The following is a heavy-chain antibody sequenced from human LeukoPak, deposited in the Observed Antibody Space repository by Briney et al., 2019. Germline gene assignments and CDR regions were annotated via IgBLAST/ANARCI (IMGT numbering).Heavy chain of an antibody. Sequence: PSETLSLTCTVSGGSISSGSYYWSWIRQPAGKGLEWIGRIYTSGSTNYNPSLKSRVTMSLDTSKNQFSLKLSSVTAADTAVYYCARGIESSTSWIDPWGQGTLVTVSS. CDR3: ARGIESSTSWIDP. CDR1: GGSISSGSYY. J-gene: IGHJ5*02. CDR2: IYTSGST. D-gene: IGHD2-2*01. V-gene: IGHV4-61*02.